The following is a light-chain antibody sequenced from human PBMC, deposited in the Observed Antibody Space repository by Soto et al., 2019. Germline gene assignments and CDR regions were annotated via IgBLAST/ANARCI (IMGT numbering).Light chain of an antibody. CDR2: LIS. V-gene: IGKV3-20*01. J-gene: IGKJ2*01. CDR3: QHDGSS. Sequence: EIVLTQFPGTLSLSPGERATLSCRASQTITSGQLGWYQQKPGQAPRLLIYLISSRATGIPDRFSGSGSGADFTLTISGLEPEDFAIYYCQHDGSSFGQGTKVEI. CDR1: QTITSGQ.